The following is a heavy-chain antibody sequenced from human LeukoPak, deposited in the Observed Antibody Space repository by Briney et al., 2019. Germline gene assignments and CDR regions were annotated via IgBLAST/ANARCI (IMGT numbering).Heavy chain of an antibody. CDR3: ARAKAIGVVVPAAYWYFDL. V-gene: IGHV1-69*04. Sequence: SVKVSCKASGGTFSSYAISWVRQAPGQGLEWMGRIIPILGIANYAQKFQGRVTITADKSTSTAYMELSSLRSEDTAVYYCARAKAIGVVVPAAYWYFDLWGRGTLVTVSS. D-gene: IGHD2-2*01. CDR1: GGTFSSYA. J-gene: IGHJ2*01. CDR2: IIPILGIA.